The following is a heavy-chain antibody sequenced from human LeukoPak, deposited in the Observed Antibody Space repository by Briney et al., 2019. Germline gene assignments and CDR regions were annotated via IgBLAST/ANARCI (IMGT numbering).Heavy chain of an antibody. V-gene: IGHV3-23*01. CDR2: LSGSGYNT. CDR3: AKDRLVYSSGWYDNWFDP. J-gene: IGHJ5*02. D-gene: IGHD6-19*01. Sequence: GGSLRLSCAASGFTFSSHALSWVRQAPGKGLEWVSSLSGSGYNTYYADSVKGRFTISRDNSKNTLYLQMNSLRAEDTAVYYCAKDRLVYSSGWYDNWFDPWGQGTLVTVSS. CDR1: GFTFSSHA.